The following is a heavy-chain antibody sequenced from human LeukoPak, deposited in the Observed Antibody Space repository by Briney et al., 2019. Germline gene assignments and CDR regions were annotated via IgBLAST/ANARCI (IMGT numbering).Heavy chain of an antibody. CDR2: IRYDGSNK. Sequence: PGGSLRLSCAASGFTFSSYGMHWVRQAPGKGLEWVAFIRYDGSNKYYADSVKGRFTISRDNSKNTLYLQMNSLRAEDTAVYYCAKDFGVAPLGYMDVWGKGTTVTVSS. D-gene: IGHD3-3*01. J-gene: IGHJ6*03. CDR3: AKDFGVAPLGYMDV. CDR1: GFTFSSYG. V-gene: IGHV3-30*02.